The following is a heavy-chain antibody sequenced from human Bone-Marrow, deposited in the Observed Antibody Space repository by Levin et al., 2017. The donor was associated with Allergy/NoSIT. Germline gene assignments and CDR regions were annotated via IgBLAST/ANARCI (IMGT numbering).Heavy chain of an antibody. Sequence: SGPTLVKPTQTLTLTCTFSGFSLSTSGVGVGWIRQPPGKALEWLALIYWDDDKRYSPSLKSRLTITKDTSKNQVVLTMTNMDPVDTATYYCALRSGATGEVYAFDIWGQGTMVTVSS. V-gene: IGHV2-5*02. J-gene: IGHJ3*02. D-gene: IGHD1-26*01. CDR3: ALRSGATGEVYAFDI. CDR1: GFSLSTSGVG. CDR2: IYWDDDK.